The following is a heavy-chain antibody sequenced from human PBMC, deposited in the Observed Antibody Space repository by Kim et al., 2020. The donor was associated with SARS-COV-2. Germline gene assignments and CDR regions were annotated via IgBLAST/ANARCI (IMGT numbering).Heavy chain of an antibody. J-gene: IGHJ4*02. V-gene: IGHV1-3*01. CDR3: ARGGISSWPTDY. Sequence: ASVKVSCKASGYVFTTYAIHWVRQAPGQRFEWMGWIDADNGNTKYSQKFQGRVSITRDTSAKTAYMEVSSLRSEDTAVYYCARGGISSWPTDYWGQGTLVTVSS. CDR2: IDADNGNT. CDR1: GYVFTTYA. D-gene: IGHD6-13*01.